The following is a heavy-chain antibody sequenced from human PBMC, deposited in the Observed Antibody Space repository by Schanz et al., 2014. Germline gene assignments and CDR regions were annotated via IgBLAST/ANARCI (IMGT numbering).Heavy chain of an antibody. Sequence: QVQLVQSGAEVKKPGASVRVSCKASGYSFTTYDVNWVRQAPGQGPEWMGWISAFDDKTDYAQNFQGRIIMTTDTSTTTVYMELSGLRSDDTAVYYCSRETTIITGGAFDVWGQGTMVTVSS. CDR3: SRETTIITGGAFDV. CDR1: GYSFTTYD. D-gene: IGHD3-9*01. J-gene: IGHJ3*01. V-gene: IGHV1-18*01. CDR2: ISAFDDKT.